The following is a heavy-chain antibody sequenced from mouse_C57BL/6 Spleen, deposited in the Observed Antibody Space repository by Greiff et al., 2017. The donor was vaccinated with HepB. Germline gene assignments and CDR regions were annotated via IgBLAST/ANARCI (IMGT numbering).Heavy chain of an antibody. Sequence: VQLQQPGAELVKPGASVKLSCKASGYTFTSYWMHWVKQRPGQGLEWIGMIHPNSGSTNYNEKFKSKATLTVDKSSSTAYMQLSSLTSEDSAVYYCARRSLSAWFAYWGQGTLVTVSA. CDR1: GYTFTSYW. D-gene: IGHD2-3*01. CDR3: ARRSLSAWFAY. J-gene: IGHJ3*01. CDR2: IHPNSGST. V-gene: IGHV1-64*01.